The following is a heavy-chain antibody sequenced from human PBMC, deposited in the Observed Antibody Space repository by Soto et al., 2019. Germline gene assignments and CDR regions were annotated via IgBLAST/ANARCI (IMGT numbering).Heavy chain of an antibody. J-gene: IGHJ5*02. D-gene: IGHD3-3*01. CDR3: ARDLLEWQSTAIFDP. CDR1: GGTFSSYA. CDR2: IIPIFGTA. Sequence: VASVKVSCKASGGTFSSYAISWVRQAPGQGLEWMGGIIPIFGTANYAQKFQGRVTITADKSTSTAYMELSSLRSEDTAVYYCARDLLEWQSTAIFDPWGQGTQVTVSS. V-gene: IGHV1-69*06.